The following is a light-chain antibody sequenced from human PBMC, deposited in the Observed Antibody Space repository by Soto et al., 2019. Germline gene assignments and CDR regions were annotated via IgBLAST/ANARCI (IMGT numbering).Light chain of an antibody. J-gene: IGKJ2*01. CDR2: GAS. Sequence: EIVMTQSPATLSVSPGERATLSCRARQSVSSNLAWYQQKPGQAPRPLIYGASTRATGIPARFSGSGSGTEFTLTISSLQSEDFAVYYCQQYNNWPNTFGQGTKLEIK. V-gene: IGKV3-15*01. CDR1: QSVSSN. CDR3: QQYNNWPNT.